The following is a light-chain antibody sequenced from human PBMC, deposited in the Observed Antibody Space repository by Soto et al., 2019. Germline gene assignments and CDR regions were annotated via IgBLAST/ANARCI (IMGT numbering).Light chain of an antibody. Sequence: DIQMTQSPSSLSASMGDRVTITCRASQSINTFLNWYQQQPGRAPRLLIYAASTLQSGVPSRFSGSGSGRDFTLIITSLQPEDFVIYYCQQTYSIPWTFGPGTKVDIK. CDR3: QQTYSIPWT. CDR1: QSINTF. CDR2: AAS. J-gene: IGKJ1*01. V-gene: IGKV1-39*01.